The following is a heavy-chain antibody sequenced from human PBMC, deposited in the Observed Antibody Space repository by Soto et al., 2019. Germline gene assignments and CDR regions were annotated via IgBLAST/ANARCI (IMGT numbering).Heavy chain of an antibody. CDR2: IYRDGST. V-gene: IGHV3-66*01. D-gene: IGHD6-25*01. CDR3: ARGVRRERPTDY. CDR1: GLTVSTNY. J-gene: IGHJ4*02. Sequence: EVQLVESGGGLVQPGGSLRVSCAASGLTVSTNYMGWVRQAPGKGLEWVSSIYRDGSTHYADSVKGRFTVSRDNSKNTMYLQMNSLRAEDTAVYYCARGVRRERPTDYWGQGILVSVSS.